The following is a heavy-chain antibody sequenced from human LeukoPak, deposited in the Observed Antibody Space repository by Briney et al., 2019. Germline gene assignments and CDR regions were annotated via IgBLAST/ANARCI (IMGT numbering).Heavy chain of an antibody. CDR2: IIPILGIA. J-gene: IGHJ4*02. Sequence: SVKVSCKASGGTFSSYAISWVRQAPGQGFEWMGRIIPILGIANYAQKFQGRVTITADKSTSTAYMELSSLRSEDTAVYYCARGPVVVTAPFDYWGQGTLVTVSS. CDR3: ARGPVVVTAPFDY. D-gene: IGHD2-21*02. CDR1: GGTFSSYA. V-gene: IGHV1-69*04.